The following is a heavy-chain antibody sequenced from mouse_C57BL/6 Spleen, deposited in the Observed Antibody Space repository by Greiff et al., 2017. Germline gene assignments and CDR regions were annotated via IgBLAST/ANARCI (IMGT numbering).Heavy chain of an antibody. D-gene: IGHD3-2*02. CDR3: ARKDSAGPFAY. CDR2: IYPGDGDT. V-gene: IGHV1-80*01. Sequence: VQLQQSGAELVKPGASVKISCKASGYAFTSYWMNWVKQRPGKGLEWIGQIYPGDGDTNYNGKFKGKATLTADKSSSTAYMQLSSLTSEDSAVEFCARKDSAGPFAYWGQGTLVTVSA. CDR1: GYAFTSYW. J-gene: IGHJ3*01.